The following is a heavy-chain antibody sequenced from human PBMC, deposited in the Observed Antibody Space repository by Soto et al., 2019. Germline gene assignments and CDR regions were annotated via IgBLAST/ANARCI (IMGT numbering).Heavy chain of an antibody. J-gene: IGHJ6*02. CDR1: GFIFSDYY. CDR3: ATEFYPEDYYRPMHV. D-gene: IGHD3-10*01. V-gene: IGHV3-11*01. CDR2: ITSSGNTI. Sequence: TGGSLRLSCEGSGFIFSDYYISWIRRAPGKGLEWLAYITSSGNTIDYAASVKGRFIISRDNRKKSVYLEMTSLTAEDSAVYYCATEFYPEDYYRPMHVWGQGTTVTVSS.